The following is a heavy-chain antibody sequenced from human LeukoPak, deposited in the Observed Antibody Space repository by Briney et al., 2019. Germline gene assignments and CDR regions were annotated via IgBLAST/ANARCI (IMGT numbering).Heavy chain of an antibody. V-gene: IGHV1-18*01. CDR1: GYTFTSYG. Sequence: ASVKVSCKASGYTFTSYGISWVRQAPGQGLEWMGWISAYNGNTNYAQKLQGRVTLTTDTSTSTAYMELRSLRSDDTAVYYCASATMFRGVILGIDYWGQGTLVTISS. J-gene: IGHJ4*02. CDR3: ASATMFRGVILGIDY. CDR2: ISAYNGNT. D-gene: IGHD3-10*01.